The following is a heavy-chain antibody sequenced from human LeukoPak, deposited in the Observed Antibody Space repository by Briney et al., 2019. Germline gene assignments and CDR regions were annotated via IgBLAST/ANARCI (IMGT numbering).Heavy chain of an antibody. CDR1: GFSFDDYA. Sequence: PGGSLRLSCAASGFSFDDYAMHWVRQAPGKGLEWVSAISWNGNSIVYADSVKGRFTIARDNAKNSLYLQMNSLRAEDTAVYYCAKAFPLVVVPAAGGNYWGQGTLVTVSS. D-gene: IGHD2-2*01. V-gene: IGHV3-9*01. CDR3: AKAFPLVVVPAAGGNY. CDR2: ISWNGNSI. J-gene: IGHJ4*02.